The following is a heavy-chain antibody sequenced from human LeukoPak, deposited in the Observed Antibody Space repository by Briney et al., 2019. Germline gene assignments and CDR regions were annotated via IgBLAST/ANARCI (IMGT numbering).Heavy chain of an antibody. CDR1: GFTFGDHA. V-gene: IGHV3-49*04. CDR2: IRSKAYGGTT. D-gene: IGHD3-22*01. CDR3: LKSYYYDSTGYSDY. Sequence: GGSLRLSCTASGFTFGDHAMSWVRQAPGKGLEWVGFIRSKAYGGTTQYAASVKGRFTISRDDSKSIAYLQINSLETEDTAVYYCLKSYYYDSTGYSDYWGQGTLVTVSS. J-gene: IGHJ4*02.